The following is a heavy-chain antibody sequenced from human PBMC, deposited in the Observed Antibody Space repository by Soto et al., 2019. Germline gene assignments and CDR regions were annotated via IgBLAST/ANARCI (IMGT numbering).Heavy chain of an antibody. Sequence: SETLSLTCAVYGGSFSGYYWSWIRQPPGKGLEWIGEINHSGSTNYNPSLKSRVTISVDTSKNQFSLKLSSVTVADTAVYYCARSQTTVTSYDYWGQGTLVTVSS. J-gene: IGHJ4*02. CDR2: INHSGST. V-gene: IGHV4-34*01. D-gene: IGHD4-17*01. CDR3: ARSQTTVTSYDY. CDR1: GGSFSGYY.